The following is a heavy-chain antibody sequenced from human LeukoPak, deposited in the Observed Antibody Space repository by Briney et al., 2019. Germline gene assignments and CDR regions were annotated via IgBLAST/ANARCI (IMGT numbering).Heavy chain of an antibody. J-gene: IGHJ4*02. Sequence: GGSLRLSCAASGFTVSSNYMSWVRQAPGKGLEWVSVIYSGGSTYYADSVKGRFTISRDNSKNTVYLQMNSLRAEDTAVYYCAKAPMTTVTTSDYWGQGTLVTVSS. CDR2: IYSGGST. V-gene: IGHV3-66*01. CDR3: AKAPMTTVTTSDY. D-gene: IGHD4-17*01. CDR1: GFTVSSNY.